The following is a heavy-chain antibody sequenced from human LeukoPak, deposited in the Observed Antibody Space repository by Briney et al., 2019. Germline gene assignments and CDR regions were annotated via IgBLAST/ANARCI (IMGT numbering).Heavy chain of an antibody. CDR3: AREVVVAATATYFDY. J-gene: IGHJ4*02. CDR2: ISYDGSNK. D-gene: IGHD2-15*01. V-gene: IGHV3-30-3*01. CDR1: GFTFSSYA. Sequence: PGGSLRLSCAASGFTFSSYAMHWVRQAPGKGLEWVAVISYDGSNKYYADSVKGRFTISRDNSKNTLYLQMNSLRAEDTAVYYCAREVVVAATATYFDYWGQGTLVTVSS.